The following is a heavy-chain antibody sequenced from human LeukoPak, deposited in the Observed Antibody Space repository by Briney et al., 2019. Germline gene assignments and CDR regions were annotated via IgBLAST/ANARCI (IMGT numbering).Heavy chain of an antibody. V-gene: IGHV3-23*01. D-gene: IGHD6-13*01. J-gene: IGHJ4*02. CDR2: ISGSGGST. CDR1: GFTFSSYA. CDR3: ARGRPSRTYYFNL. Sequence: GGSLRLSCAASGFTFSSYAMSWVRQAPGKGLEWVSAISGSGGSTYYADSVKGRFTISRDNSKNTVYVQMNSLRAEDTAVYYCARGRPSRTYYFNLWGQGTLVTVSS.